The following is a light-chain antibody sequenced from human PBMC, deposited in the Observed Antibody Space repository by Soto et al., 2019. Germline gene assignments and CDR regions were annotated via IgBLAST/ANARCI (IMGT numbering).Light chain of an antibody. CDR3: KQSVSTRPT. CDR1: QSISTY. V-gene: IGKV1-39*01. CDR2: AAS. Sequence: DIQMTQSPSSLSASVGDRVTITCRASQSISTYLNWYKQTTGKAPKLLICAASDLQSGIPSRFSGGGSGTEFTLTISSLQHEDFATYYCKQSVSTRPTFGQGTKVEVK. J-gene: IGKJ1*01.